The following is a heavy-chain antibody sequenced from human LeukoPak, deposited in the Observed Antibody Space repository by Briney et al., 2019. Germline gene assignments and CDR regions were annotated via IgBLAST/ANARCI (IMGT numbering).Heavy chain of an antibody. D-gene: IGHD6-13*01. CDR1: GDSVTSYY. J-gene: IGHJ5*02. V-gene: IGHV4-59*02. CDR3: ARGLRQQLVTGWFDP. Sequence: SETLSLTCTVSGDSVTSYYWIWIRQPPGKGLEWIGYIYYNGNSNYNPSLRSRVTMSVDSSNNQFSLRLRSMTAADTAVYYCARGLRQQLVTGWFDPWGQGTLVVVSS. CDR2: IYYNGNS.